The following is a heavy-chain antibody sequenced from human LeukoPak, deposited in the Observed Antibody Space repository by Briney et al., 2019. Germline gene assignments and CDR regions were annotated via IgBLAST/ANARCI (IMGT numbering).Heavy chain of an antibody. D-gene: IGHD6-13*01. CDR3: ARALRYSSPFDY. CDR1: GFTFNSYW. V-gene: IGHV3-74*01. CDR2: INSDGSST. Sequence: PGGSLRLSCAASGFTFNSYWMHWVRQAPGKGLVWVSRINSDGSSTSYADSVKGRFTISRDNAKNTLYLQMNSLRAEDTAVYYCARALRYSSPFDYWGQGTLVTVSS. J-gene: IGHJ4*02.